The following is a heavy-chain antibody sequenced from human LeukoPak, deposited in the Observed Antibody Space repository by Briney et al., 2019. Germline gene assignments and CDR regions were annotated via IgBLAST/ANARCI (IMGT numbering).Heavy chain of an antibody. CDR2: TRNKLKSYTT. CDR3: VRGGRDSSGYYYIDY. CDR1: GFTFSDHF. Sequence: GGSLILSCAASGFTFSDHFMDWVRQAPGKGLEWVGRTRNKLKSYTTEYAASVKGRFTISRDDSKNSVYLQMNSLKSEDTAVYYCVRGGRDSSGYYYIDYWGQGTLVTVSS. V-gene: IGHV3-72*01. J-gene: IGHJ4*02. D-gene: IGHD3-22*01.